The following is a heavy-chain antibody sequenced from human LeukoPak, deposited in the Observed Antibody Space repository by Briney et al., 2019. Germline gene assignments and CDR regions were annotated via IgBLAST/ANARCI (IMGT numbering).Heavy chain of an antibody. V-gene: IGHV3-48*03. CDR2: ISSSGSTI. Sequence: PGRSLRLSCAASGFTFSSYEMNWVRQAPGKGLEWVSYISSSGSTIYYADSVKGRFTISRDNAKNSLYLQMNSLRAEDTALYYCARGGNDYGDYEGAFDIWGQGTMVTVSS. CDR3: ARGGNDYGDYEGAFDI. J-gene: IGHJ3*02. D-gene: IGHD4-17*01. CDR1: GFTFSSYE.